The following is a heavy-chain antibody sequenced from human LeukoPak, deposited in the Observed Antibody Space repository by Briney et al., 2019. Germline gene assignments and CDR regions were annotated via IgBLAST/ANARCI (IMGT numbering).Heavy chain of an antibody. Sequence: GGSLRLSCAASGFTFSSYVMHWVRQAPGKGLEWVAVISYDGSNKYYADSVKGRFTISRDNSKNTLYVQMNSLRAEDTAEYYCAKVAYSSGWYDAFDLWGQGTMVTVSS. CDR1: GFTFSSYV. J-gene: IGHJ3*01. D-gene: IGHD6-19*01. CDR2: ISYDGSNK. V-gene: IGHV3-30*18. CDR3: AKVAYSSGWYDAFDL.